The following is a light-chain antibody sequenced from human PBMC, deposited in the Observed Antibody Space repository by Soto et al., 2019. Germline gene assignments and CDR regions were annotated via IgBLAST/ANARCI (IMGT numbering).Light chain of an antibody. CDR1: STDVGTYNL. V-gene: IGLV2-23*01. CDR3: CSYAGSRTFI. Sequence: QSVLTQPASVSGSPGQSITVSCTGTSTDVGTYNLVSWYQQHPGKAPKLIIYEGSKRPSGVSNRFSGSKSGNTASLTISGLQAEDEADYYCCSYAGSRTFIFGGGTTLTVL. J-gene: IGLJ2*01. CDR2: EGS.